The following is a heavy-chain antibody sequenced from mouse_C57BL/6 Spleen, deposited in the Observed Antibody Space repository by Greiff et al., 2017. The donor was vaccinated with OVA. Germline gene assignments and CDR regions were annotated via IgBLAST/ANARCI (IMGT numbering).Heavy chain of an antibody. D-gene: IGHD2-4*01. V-gene: IGHV1-61*01. CDR2: IYPSDSET. CDR1: GYTFTSYW. CDR3: ARANYDYDRFAY. Sequence: QVQLQQPGAELVRPGSSVKLSCKASGYTFTSYWMDWVKQRPGQGLEWIGNIYPSDSETHYNQKFKDKATLTVDKSSSTAYMQLSSLTSEDSAVYYCARANYDYDRFAYWGQGTLVTVSA. J-gene: IGHJ3*01.